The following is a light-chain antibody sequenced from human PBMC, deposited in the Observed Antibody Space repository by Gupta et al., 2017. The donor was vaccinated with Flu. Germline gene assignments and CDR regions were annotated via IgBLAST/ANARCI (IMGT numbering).Light chain of an antibody. CDR1: QSVTNW. V-gene: IGKV1-5*03. Sequence: EIQMTQSPSTLAASIGDRVTITCRASQSVTNWLAWYQQKPGRAPKLLIYRTATLANGVPSRFSGSESGTDFLLTINSLQPDDFATYFCQQYNNYSPTFGPGTKVVVK. J-gene: IGKJ3*01. CDR3: QQYNNYSPT. CDR2: RTA.